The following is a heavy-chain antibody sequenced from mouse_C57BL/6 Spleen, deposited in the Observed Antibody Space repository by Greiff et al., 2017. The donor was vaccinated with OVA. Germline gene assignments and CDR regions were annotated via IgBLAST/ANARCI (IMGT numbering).Heavy chain of an antibody. V-gene: IGHV5-9*01. CDR2: ISGGGGNT. CDR3: ARKGDPYFDY. D-gene: IGHD3-3*01. Sequence: DVMLVESGGGLVKPGGSLKLSCAASGFTFSSYTMSWVRQTPEKRLEWVATISGGGGNTYYPDSVKGRFTISRDNAKNTLYLQMSSLRSEDTALYYCARKGDPYFDYWGQGTTLTVSS. J-gene: IGHJ2*01. CDR1: GFTFSSYT.